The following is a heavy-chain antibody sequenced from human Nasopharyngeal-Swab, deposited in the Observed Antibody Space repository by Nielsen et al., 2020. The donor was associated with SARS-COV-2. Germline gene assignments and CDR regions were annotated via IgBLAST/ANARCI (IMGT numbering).Heavy chain of an antibody. J-gene: IGHJ6*02. V-gene: IGHV3-21*01. D-gene: IGHD3-16*01. CDR1: GFTFSSYS. CDR2: ISSSSYI. CDR3: ARDLGELPYYYYGMDV. Sequence: GEALKISCAASGFTFSSYSMNWVRQAPGKGLEWVSSISSSSYIYYADSVKGRFTISRGNAKNSLYLQMNSLRAEDTAVYYCARDLGELPYYYYGMDVWGQGTTVTVSS.